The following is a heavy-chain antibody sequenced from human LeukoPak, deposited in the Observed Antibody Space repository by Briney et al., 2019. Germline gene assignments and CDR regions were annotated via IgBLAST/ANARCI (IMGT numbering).Heavy chain of an antibody. Sequence: GGSLRLSCAASGFTFSSYWMSWVRQAPGKGLEWVANIRQDGSVQNYVDSVKGRFTISRDNPKNSLYLQMNSLRAEDTAVYYCARELWLPPELGYYGMDVWGEGTTVTVSS. D-gene: IGHD5-18*01. V-gene: IGHV3-7*01. J-gene: IGHJ6*04. CDR3: ARELWLPPELGYYGMDV. CDR2: IRQDGSVQ. CDR1: GFTFSSYW.